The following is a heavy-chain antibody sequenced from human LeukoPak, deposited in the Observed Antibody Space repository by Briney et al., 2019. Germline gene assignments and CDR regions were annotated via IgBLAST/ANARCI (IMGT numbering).Heavy chain of an antibody. V-gene: IGHV4-59*01. CDR1: GGSISSYY. D-gene: IGHD5-12*01. CDR2: IYYSGST. Sequence: PSETLSLTCPVSGGSISSYYWSWIRQPPGKGLEWIGYIYYSGSTNYNPSLKSRVTISVDTSKNQFSLKLSSVTAADTAVYYCARATISFAPYYYYYYMDVWGKGTTVTVSS. CDR3: ARATISFAPYYYYYYMDV. J-gene: IGHJ6*03.